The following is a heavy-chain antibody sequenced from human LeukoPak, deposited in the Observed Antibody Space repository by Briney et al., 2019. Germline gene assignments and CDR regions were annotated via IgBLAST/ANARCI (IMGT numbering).Heavy chain of an antibody. Sequence: PSETLSLTCTVSGYSISSGYYWGWIRQPPGKGREWIGSIYHSGSTYYNPSLKSRVTISVDTSKNQFSLKLSSVTAAETAVYYCARESLEWQIAFDPGGQGTLVTVSS. V-gene: IGHV4-38-2*02. D-gene: IGHD3-3*01. CDR1: GYSISSGYY. CDR2: IYHSGST. J-gene: IGHJ5*02. CDR3: ARESLEWQIAFDP.